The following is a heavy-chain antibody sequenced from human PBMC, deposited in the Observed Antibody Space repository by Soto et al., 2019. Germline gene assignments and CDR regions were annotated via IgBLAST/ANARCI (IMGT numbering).Heavy chain of an antibody. CDR1: GGSFTCYF. J-gene: IGHJ3*01. Sequence: SETLSLTCAVYGGSFTCYFGNWIRQSPGKGLEWIGKVNHNGRNNYNPSLKRRVTISLDKSKNQMSLKLISVTAADTTVYYCARGGSSDWQVAFDFWGQGTMVTVSS. V-gene: IGHV4-34*01. CDR2: VNHNGRN. D-gene: IGHD6-19*01. CDR3: ARGGSSDWQVAFDF.